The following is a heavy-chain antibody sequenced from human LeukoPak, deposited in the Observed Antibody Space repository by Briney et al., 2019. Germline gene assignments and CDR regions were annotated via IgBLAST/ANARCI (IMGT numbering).Heavy chain of an antibody. V-gene: IGHV3-74*01. D-gene: IGHD5-24*01. CDR3: VRVSNFYKLYFDY. CDR1: GFTFSSYW. J-gene: IGHJ4*02. Sequence: GGSLRLSCAASGFTFSSYWMHWVRQAPGKGLVWVSRISSDASSTNYADSVKGRFTTSRDNAKNTLYLQINSLRAEDTAVYYCVRVSNFYKLYFDYWGQGTLVTVSS. CDR2: ISSDASST.